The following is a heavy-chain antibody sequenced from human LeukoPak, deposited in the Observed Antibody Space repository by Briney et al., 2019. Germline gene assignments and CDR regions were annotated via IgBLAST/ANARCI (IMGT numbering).Heavy chain of an antibody. CDR3: ARDRPRLGYDSSAYYFDY. J-gene: IGHJ4*02. V-gene: IGHV1-69*04. D-gene: IGHD3-22*01. CDR1: GGTFSSYA. CDR2: IIPIFGIA. Sequence: GASVKVSCKASGGTFSSYAISWVRQAPGQGLEWMGRIIPIFGIANYAQKFQGRVTITADKSTSTAYMELSSLRSEDTAVYYCARDRPRLGYDSSAYYFDYWGQGTLVTVSS.